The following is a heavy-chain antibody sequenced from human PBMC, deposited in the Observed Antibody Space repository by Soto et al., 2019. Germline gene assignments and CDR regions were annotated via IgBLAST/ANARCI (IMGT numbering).Heavy chain of an antibody. Sequence: QVQLVQSGAEVKKPGSSVKVSCKASGGTFSSYTISWVRQAPGQGLEWMGRIIPILGIANYAQKFQGRVTITADKSTSTAYMELSSLRSEDTAVYYCARSGGRPRDPFDYWGQGTLVTVSS. CDR3: ARSGGRPRDPFDY. CDR2: IIPILGIA. V-gene: IGHV1-69*02. J-gene: IGHJ4*02. D-gene: IGHD2-15*01. CDR1: GGTFSSYT.